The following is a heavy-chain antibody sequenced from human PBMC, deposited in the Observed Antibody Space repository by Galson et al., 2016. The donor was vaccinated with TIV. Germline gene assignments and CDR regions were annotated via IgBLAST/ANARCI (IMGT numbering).Heavy chain of an antibody. V-gene: IGHV3-15*01. Sequence: SLRLSCAASGFTFSNAWMTWVRQAPGRGLEWVGRIKSKSDGATTAYAAPVKGRFSISRDDSKDTVYLQMNNLKTEDTALYFCTTDLGYCLTTSCSLGLDYWGQGTQVTVSS. CDR1: GFTFSNAW. CDR3: TTDLGYCLTTSCSLGLDY. CDR2: IKSKSDGATT. J-gene: IGHJ4*02. D-gene: IGHD2-2*01.